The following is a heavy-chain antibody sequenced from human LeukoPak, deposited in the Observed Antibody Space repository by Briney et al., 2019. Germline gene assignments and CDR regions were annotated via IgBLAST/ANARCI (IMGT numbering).Heavy chain of an antibody. CDR3: ARSILTSEYSSRGGFGDY. CDR1: GFTFSSHS. Sequence: QPGGSLRLSCAASGFTFSSHSMNWVRQAPGKGLEWVSYISSSSSTIYYADSVKGRFTISRDNAKNSLYLQMYSLRAEDTAVYYCARSILTSEYSSRGGFGDYWGQGTLLTVSS. CDR2: ISSSSSTI. V-gene: IGHV3-48*01. D-gene: IGHD4-11*01. J-gene: IGHJ4*02.